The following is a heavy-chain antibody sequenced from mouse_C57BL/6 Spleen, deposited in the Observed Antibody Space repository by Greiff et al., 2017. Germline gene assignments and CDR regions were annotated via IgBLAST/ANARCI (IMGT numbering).Heavy chain of an antibody. CDR1: GYTFTSYW. CDR2: IDPSDSYT. CDR3: ARSPASRFAY. D-gene: IGHD6-1*01. J-gene: IGHJ3*01. Sequence: QVQLKQPGAELVMPGASVKLSCKASGYTFTSYWMHWVKQRPGQGLEWIGEIDPSDSYTNYNQKFKGKSTLTVDKSSSTAYMQLSSLTSEDSAVYYCARSPASRFAYWGQGTLVTVSA. V-gene: IGHV1-69*01.